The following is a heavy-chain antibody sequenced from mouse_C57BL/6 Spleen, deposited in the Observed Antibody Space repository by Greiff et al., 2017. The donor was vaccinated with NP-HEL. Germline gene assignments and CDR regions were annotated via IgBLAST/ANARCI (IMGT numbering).Heavy chain of an antibody. Sequence: EVQLVESGGGLVQPGGSLSLSCAASGFTFTDYYMSWVRQPPGKALEWLGFIRNKANGYTTEYSASVKGRFTISRDNSQSILYLQMNALRAEDSATYYCARYPLYDYDDYAMDYWGQGTSVTVSS. CDR3: ARYPLYDYDDYAMDY. D-gene: IGHD2-4*01. V-gene: IGHV7-3*01. CDR1: GFTFTDYY. J-gene: IGHJ4*01. CDR2: IRNKANGYTT.